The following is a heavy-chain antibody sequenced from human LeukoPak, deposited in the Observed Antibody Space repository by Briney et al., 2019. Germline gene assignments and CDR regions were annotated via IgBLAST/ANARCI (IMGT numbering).Heavy chain of an antibody. CDR1: GFGLSSYS. J-gene: IGHJ6*03. V-gene: IGHV3-48*01. D-gene: IGHD6-6*01. CDR2: INSRNTSI. Sequence: GGSLRLSCAASGFGLSSYSFNWVRQAPGKGLEWVSYINSRNTSIYYSDSVKGRFTISRDNARNSLYLQMNNLRAEDTGVYYCTRDPSSSPPFYFYYYYMDVWGKGTTVTVSS. CDR3: TRDPSSSPPFYFYYYYMDV.